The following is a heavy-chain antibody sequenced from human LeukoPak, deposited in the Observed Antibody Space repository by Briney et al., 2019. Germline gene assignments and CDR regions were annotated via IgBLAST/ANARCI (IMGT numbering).Heavy chain of an antibody. Sequence: GGSLRLSCAASGFSVRSNYISWVRQAPGKGLERVSMIYSDGSIFHADSVKGRFTMSRDNSRNTLDLQMNSLRVEDTAVYFCARDRRRLRGMNGDGDAFDIWGQGTMVTVSS. CDR3: ARDRRRLRGMNGDGDAFDI. V-gene: IGHV3-53*01. CDR1: GFSVRSNY. D-gene: IGHD1-1*01. J-gene: IGHJ3*02. CDR2: IYSDGSI.